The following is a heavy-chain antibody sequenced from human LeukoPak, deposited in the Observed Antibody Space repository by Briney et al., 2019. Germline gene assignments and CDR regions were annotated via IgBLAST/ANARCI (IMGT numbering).Heavy chain of an antibody. J-gene: IGHJ4*02. CDR1: GGTFSSYD. D-gene: IGHD3-10*01. CDR2: MNPNSGNT. CDR3: ARAHYGSGSYFFDY. V-gene: IGHV1-8*02. Sequence: ASVKVSCKASGGTFSSYDINWVRQATGQGLEWMGWMNPNSGNTGYAQKFQGRVTMTRNTSISTAYMELSSLRSEDTAVYYCARAHYGSGSYFFDYWGQGTLVTVSS.